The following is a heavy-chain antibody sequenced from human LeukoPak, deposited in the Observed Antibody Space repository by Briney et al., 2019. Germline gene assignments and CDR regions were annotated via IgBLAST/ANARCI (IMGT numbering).Heavy chain of an antibody. CDR1: GGSISSGGYY. CDR3: AREPVAVASYYFDY. D-gene: IGHD6-19*01. J-gene: IGHJ4*02. CDR2: IYYSGST. V-gene: IGHV4-31*03. Sequence: SETLSLTCTVSGGSISSGGYYWSWIRQHPGKGLEWIGYIYYSGSTYYNPSLKSRVTISVDTSKNQFSLKLSSVTAADTAVYYCAREPVAVASYYFDYWGQGTLVPVSS.